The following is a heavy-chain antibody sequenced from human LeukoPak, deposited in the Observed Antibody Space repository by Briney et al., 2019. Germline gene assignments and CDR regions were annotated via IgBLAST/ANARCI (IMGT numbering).Heavy chain of an antibody. J-gene: IGHJ3*02. CDR3: AKPQGDIAAADLDAFDI. CDR2: IRYDGSNK. Sequence: GGSLRLSCAASGFTFSSYGMHWVRQAPGKGLEWVAFIRYDGSNKYYADSVKGRFTISRDNSKNTLHLQMNSLRAEDTAVYYCAKPQGDIAAADLDAFDIWGQGTMVTVSS. CDR1: GFTFSSYG. D-gene: IGHD6-13*01. V-gene: IGHV3-30*02.